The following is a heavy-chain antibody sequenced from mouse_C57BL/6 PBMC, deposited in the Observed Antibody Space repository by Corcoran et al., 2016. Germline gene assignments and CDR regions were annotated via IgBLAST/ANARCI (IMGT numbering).Heavy chain of an antibody. D-gene: IGHD3-2*02. J-gene: IGHJ2*01. CDR2: INPNNGGT. CDR1: GYTFTDYY. V-gene: IGHV1-26*01. CDR3: AREAAQAPGY. Sequence: EVQLQQSGPELVKPGASVKISCKASGYTFTDYYMNWVKQSHGKSLEWIGDINPNNGGTSYNQKFKGKATLTVDKSSSTAYIELRSLTSEDSAVYYCAREAAQAPGYWGQGTTLTVSS.